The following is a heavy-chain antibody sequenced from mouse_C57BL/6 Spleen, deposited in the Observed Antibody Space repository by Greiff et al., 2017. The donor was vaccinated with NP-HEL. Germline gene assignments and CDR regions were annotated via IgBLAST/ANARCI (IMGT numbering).Heavy chain of an antibody. CDR3: ARGYSNYRYYAMDY. D-gene: IGHD2-5*01. Sequence: EVKLMESEGGLVQPGSSMKLSCTASGFTFSDYYMAWVRQVPEKGLEWVANINYDGSSTYYLDSLKSRFIISRDNAKNILYLQMSSLKSEDTATYYRARGYSNYRYYAMDYWGQGTSVTVSS. CDR2: INYDGSST. J-gene: IGHJ4*01. CDR1: GFTFSDYY. V-gene: IGHV5-16*01.